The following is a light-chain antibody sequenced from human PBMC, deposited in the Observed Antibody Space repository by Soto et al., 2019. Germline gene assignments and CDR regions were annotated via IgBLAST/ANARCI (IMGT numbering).Light chain of an antibody. Sequence: QSALTQPASVSGSPGQSITISCTGTSSDVDGYNSVSWYQQRPGKAPKLMIYDVSNRPSGVSNRFSGSKSGNTASLTISGLQAEDEDDYYCSSYTSSSTLFGTGTKVTVL. CDR3: SSYTSSSTL. CDR1: SSDVDGYNS. CDR2: DVS. J-gene: IGLJ1*01. V-gene: IGLV2-14*01.